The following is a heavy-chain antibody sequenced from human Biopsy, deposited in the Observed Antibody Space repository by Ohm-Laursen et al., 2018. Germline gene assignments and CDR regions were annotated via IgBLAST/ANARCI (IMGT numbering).Heavy chain of an antibody. CDR2: IYFTGRT. D-gene: IGHD5-24*01. CDR1: GGPIDSYY. V-gene: IGHV4-59*12. CDR3: ASAGYNPDWNFDL. Sequence: GTLSLTCTVSGGPIDSYYWSWIRQPPGKALEWIGYIYFTGRTSYNPSLKSRVTMSVNTSKKQFSLRLGYVTAADTAVYYCASAGYNPDWNFDLWGRGTRVTVSS. J-gene: IGHJ2*01.